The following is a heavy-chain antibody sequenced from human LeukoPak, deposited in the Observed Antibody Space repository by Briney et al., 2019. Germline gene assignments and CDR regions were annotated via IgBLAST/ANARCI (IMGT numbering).Heavy chain of an antibody. Sequence: PGGSLXXSCAAXGFTFRSYAMSWVRQAPGKGVEWVSVFNDTADIPYYAPSVKARSTISTHNSTNTLWLQMNSLRAEDTAVYYCAKKSVGTSQGGAFDIWGQGTMVTVSS. V-gene: IGHV3-23*01. CDR1: GFTFRSYA. D-gene: IGHD1-26*01. CDR2: FNDTADIP. CDR3: AKKSVGTSQGGAFDI. J-gene: IGHJ3*02.